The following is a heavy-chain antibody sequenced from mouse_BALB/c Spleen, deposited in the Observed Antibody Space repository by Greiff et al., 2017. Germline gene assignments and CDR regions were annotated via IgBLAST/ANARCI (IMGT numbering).Heavy chain of an antibody. CDR3: ARWDGYYGFAY. J-gene: IGHJ3*01. V-gene: IGHV1S126*01. D-gene: IGHD2-3*01. Sequence: VQRVESGPQLVRPGASVKISCKASGYSFTSYWMHWVKQRPGQGLEWIGMIDPSDSETRLNQKFKDKATLTVDKSSSTAYMQLSSPTSEDSAVYYCARWDGYYGFAYWGQGTLVTVSA. CDR2: IDPSDSET. CDR1: GYSFTSYW.